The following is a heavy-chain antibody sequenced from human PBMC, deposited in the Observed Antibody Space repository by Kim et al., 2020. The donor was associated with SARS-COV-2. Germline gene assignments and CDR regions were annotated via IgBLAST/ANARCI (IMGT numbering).Heavy chain of an antibody. CDR3: ARDKVVAGTGGYYYYGMDV. J-gene: IGHJ6*02. CDR1: GFTFDDYG. V-gene: IGHV3-20*01. CDR2: INWNGGST. D-gene: IGHD6-19*01. Sequence: GGSLRLSCAASGFTFDDYGMSWVRQAPGKGLEWVSGINWNGGSTGYADSVKGRFTISRDNAKNSLYLQMNSLRAEDTALYHCARDKVVAGTGGYYYYGMDVWGQGTTVTVSS.